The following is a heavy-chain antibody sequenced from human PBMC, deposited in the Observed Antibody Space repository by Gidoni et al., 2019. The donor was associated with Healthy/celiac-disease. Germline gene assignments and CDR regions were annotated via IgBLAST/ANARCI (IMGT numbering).Heavy chain of an antibody. D-gene: IGHD6-19*01. CDR1: GFTCSSYA. CDR2: MSGSGGST. Sequence: EVRRLGSGGGLVQHGGALKLSGAATGFTCSSYAMSWVRQARGKGLDWVSAMSGSGGSTYYADSVKGRFTISRDNSTNTLYLQMNSLRAEDTAVYYCAKEIAVAGTPFDYWGQGTLVTVSS. CDR3: AKEIAVAGTPFDY. V-gene: IGHV3-23*01. J-gene: IGHJ4*02.